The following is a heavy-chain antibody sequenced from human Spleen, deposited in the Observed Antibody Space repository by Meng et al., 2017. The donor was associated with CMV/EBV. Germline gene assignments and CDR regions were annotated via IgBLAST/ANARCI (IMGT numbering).Heavy chain of an antibody. Sequence: SFLGYSWRWIRQPPGKGLEWIGEINHSGSTNYNPSLKSRVTISVDTSKNQFSLKLSSVTAADTAVYYCARGYDFWSGYYTGICWFDPWGQGTLVTVSS. CDR1: SFLGYS. V-gene: IGHV4-34*01. D-gene: IGHD3-3*01. CDR2: INHSGST. J-gene: IGHJ5*02. CDR3: ARGYDFWSGYYTGICWFDP.